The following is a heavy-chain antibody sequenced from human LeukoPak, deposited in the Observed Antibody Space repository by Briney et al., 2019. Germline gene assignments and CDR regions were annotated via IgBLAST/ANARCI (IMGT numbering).Heavy chain of an antibody. V-gene: IGHV4-34*01. Sequence: SETLSLTCAVYGESFSGYYWSWIRLSSEKGREWIGEINHSGGTNYNPSLKSRVTISVDTSKNQFSLKLSSVTAADTAVYYCARVDAGGYSYGYSYYYYYMDVWGKGTTVTISS. J-gene: IGHJ6*03. CDR1: GESFSGYY. CDR2: INHSGGT. CDR3: ARVDAGGYSYGYSYYYYYMDV. D-gene: IGHD5-18*01.